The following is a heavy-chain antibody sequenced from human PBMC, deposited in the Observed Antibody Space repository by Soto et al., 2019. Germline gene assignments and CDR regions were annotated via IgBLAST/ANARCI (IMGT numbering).Heavy chain of an antibody. CDR2: IGGGGDNI. CDR3: AKRGPLIDTVAGATRPYYFDY. J-gene: IGHJ4*02. D-gene: IGHD6-19*01. V-gene: IGHV3-23*01. Sequence: QAGGSLRLSCAASGFTFNNYAMSWVRQAPGKGLEWVSAIGGGGDNIYYADSVEGRFTTSRDNSKNTLYLQLNSLRAEDTAVYYCAKRGPLIDTVAGATRPYYFDYWGQGALVTVSS. CDR1: GFTFNNYA.